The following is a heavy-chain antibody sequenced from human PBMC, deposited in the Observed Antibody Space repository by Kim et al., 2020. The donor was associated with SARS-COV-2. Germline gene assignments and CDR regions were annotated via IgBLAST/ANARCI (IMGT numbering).Heavy chain of an antibody. D-gene: IGHD3-22*01. Sequence: GGSLRLSCAASGFTFSSYAMSWVRQAPGKGLEWVSAISGSGGSTHYADSVKGRFTISRDNSKNTLYLQMNSLRAEDTAVYYCAKVGLDSTHPEDYFDYWGQGTLVTVSS. CDR3: AKVGLDSTHPEDYFDY. CDR2: ISGSGGST. J-gene: IGHJ4*02. V-gene: IGHV3-23*01. CDR1: GFTFSSYA.